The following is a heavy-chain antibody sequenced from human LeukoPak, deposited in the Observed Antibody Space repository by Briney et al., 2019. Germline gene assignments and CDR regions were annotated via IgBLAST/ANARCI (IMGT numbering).Heavy chain of an antibody. V-gene: IGHV3-66*01. Sequence: GGSLRLSCAASGFTVSSNYMSWVRQAPGKGLEWVSVIYSGGSTYYADSVKGRFTISRDNSKNTLYLQMNSLRAEDTAVYYCAKDPNPVLRFLEWSYYFDYWGQGTLVTVSS. CDR2: IYSGGST. CDR1: GFTVSSNY. J-gene: IGHJ4*02. D-gene: IGHD3-3*01. CDR3: AKDPNPVLRFLEWSYYFDY.